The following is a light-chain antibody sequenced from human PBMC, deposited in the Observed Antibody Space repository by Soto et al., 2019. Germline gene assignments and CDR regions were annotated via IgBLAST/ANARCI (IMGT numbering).Light chain of an antibody. CDR1: QDISNY. J-gene: IGKJ4*01. CDR3: QQYDNLPFT. CDR2: DAS. Sequence: DIQMTQSPSSLSASVGDRVTITCQASQDISNYLNWYQQKPGKAPKLLISDASNLETGVPSRFIGSGYGTDFTFTISSLQPKEIEAYYCQQYDNLPFTVGGGTKVEIK. V-gene: IGKV1-33*01.